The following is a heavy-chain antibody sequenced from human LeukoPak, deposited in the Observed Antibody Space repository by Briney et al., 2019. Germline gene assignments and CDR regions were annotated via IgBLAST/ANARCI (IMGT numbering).Heavy chain of an antibody. CDR3: ARDQVAPAASDY. Sequence: ASVKVSCEASGYTFTSYAIHWVRQAPGQRLEWMGWINAGNGNTKYSQKFQGRVTITRDTSASTAYMELSSLRYEDTAVYHCARDQVAPAASDYWGQGTLVTVSS. J-gene: IGHJ4*02. D-gene: IGHD2-2*01. V-gene: IGHV1-3*01. CDR2: INAGNGNT. CDR1: GYTFTSYA.